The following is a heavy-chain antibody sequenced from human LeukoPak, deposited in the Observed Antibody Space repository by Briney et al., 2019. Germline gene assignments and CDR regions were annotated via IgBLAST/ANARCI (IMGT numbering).Heavy chain of an antibody. D-gene: IGHD3-10*01. CDR2: INHSGST. CDR3: ARAGVLCFGELPKARGGNWFDP. V-gene: IGHV4-34*01. CDR1: GGSFSGYY. Sequence: PSETLSLTCAVYGGSFSGYYWSWIRQPPGKGLEWIGEINHSGSTNYNPSLKSRVTISVDTSKNQFSLKLSSVTAADTAVCYCARAGVLCFGELPKARGGNWFDPWGQGTLGTVSS. J-gene: IGHJ5*02.